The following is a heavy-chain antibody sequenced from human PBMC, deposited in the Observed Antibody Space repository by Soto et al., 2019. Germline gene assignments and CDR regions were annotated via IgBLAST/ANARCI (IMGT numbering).Heavy chain of an antibody. J-gene: IGHJ4*02. V-gene: IGHV1-69*13. CDR2: IISIFGTA. Sequence: SVKVSCKASGGTFSSYAISWVRQAPGQGLEWMGGIISIFGTANYAQKFQGRVTITADESTSTAYMELSSLRSEDTAVYYCARATPYYCTNGVCYYDYWGQGTLVTVSS. D-gene: IGHD2-8*01. CDR3: ARATPYYCTNGVCYYDY. CDR1: GGTFSSYA.